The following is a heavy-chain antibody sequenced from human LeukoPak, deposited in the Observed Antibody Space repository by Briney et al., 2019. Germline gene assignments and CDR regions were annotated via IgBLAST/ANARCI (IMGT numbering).Heavy chain of an antibody. J-gene: IGHJ3*02. CDR3: ARGTRGAASSYYDILTGFTDAFDI. D-gene: IGHD3-9*01. CDR1: GYFISSGYY. V-gene: IGHV4-38-2*02. CDR2: IYHSGST. Sequence: SETLSLTCTASGYFISSGYYWGWIRQPPGKGLEWIGSIYHSGSTYYNTSLKSRVTISGDTSKYQFSLKLSSVTAADTAVYYCARGTRGAASSYYDILTGFTDAFDIWGQGTMVTVSS.